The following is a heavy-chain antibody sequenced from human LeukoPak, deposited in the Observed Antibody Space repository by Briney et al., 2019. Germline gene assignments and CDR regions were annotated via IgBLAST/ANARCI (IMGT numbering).Heavy chain of an antibody. CDR2: INPASGGT. J-gene: IGHJ4*02. CDR3: ARVPDRVGATTAPNFDY. V-gene: IGHV1-2*02. CDR1: GYTFTDYY. D-gene: IGHD1-26*01. Sequence: ASVNVSCKASGYTFTDYYMYWVRQAPGQGLEWMGWINPASGGTNSAQKFQGRVTITRDTSASTAYMELSSLRSEDTAVYYCARVPDRVGATTAPNFDYWGQGTLVTVSS.